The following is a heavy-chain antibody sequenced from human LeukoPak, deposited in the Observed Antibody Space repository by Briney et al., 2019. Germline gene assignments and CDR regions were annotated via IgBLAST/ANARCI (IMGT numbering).Heavy chain of an antibody. Sequence: GGSLRLSCAASGFTFSSYGMHWVRQAPGKGLEWVAVIWYDGSNKYYADSVKGRFTISRDNSKNTLYLQMNSLRAEDTAVYYCARSHYDFWSGYPPYYYYYYMDVWGKGTTVTVSS. CDR1: GFTFSSYG. D-gene: IGHD3-3*01. CDR3: ARSHYDFWSGYPPYYYYYYMDV. CDR2: IWYDGSNK. V-gene: IGHV3-33*01. J-gene: IGHJ6*03.